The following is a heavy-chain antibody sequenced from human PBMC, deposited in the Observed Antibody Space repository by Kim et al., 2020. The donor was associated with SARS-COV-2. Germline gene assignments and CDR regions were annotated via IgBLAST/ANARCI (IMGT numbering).Heavy chain of an antibody. CDR2: IIPIFGTA. Sequence: SVKVSCKASGGTFSSYAISWVRQAPGQGLEWMGGIIPIFGTANYAQKFQGRVTITADESTSTAYMELSSLRSEDTAVYYCASVGIPYYYGSGSYYNDYWGQGTLVTVSS. V-gene: IGHV1-69*13. CDR3: ASVGIPYYYGSGSYYNDY. J-gene: IGHJ4*02. CDR1: GGTFSSYA. D-gene: IGHD3-10*01.